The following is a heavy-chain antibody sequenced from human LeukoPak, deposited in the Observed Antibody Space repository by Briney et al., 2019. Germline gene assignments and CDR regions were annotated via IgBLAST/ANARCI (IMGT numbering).Heavy chain of an antibody. Sequence: SETLSLTCTVSGDSIGSGSYYWGWIRQPPGKGLEWIGSIYYSGSTYYNPSLKSRVTISVDTSKNQFSLKLSAVTAADTAVYYCARDLELATWGQGTLVTVSS. CDR2: IYYSGST. CDR3: ARDLELAT. V-gene: IGHV4-39*07. D-gene: IGHD5-24*01. J-gene: IGHJ5*02. CDR1: GDSIGSGSYY.